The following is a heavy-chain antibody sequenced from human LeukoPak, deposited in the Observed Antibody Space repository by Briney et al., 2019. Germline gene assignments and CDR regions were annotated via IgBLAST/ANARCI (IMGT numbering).Heavy chain of an antibody. CDR2: IYYSGST. CDR3: ARENHYFDY. Sequence: SETLSLTCTVSGGSISGYYWTWIRQPPGKGLEWIGYIYYSGSTNYDPSLKSRVTISIDTSKNQFSLKLNSVTAADTAVYYCARENHYFDYWGQGIQVTVSS. V-gene: IGHV4-59*01. CDR1: GGSISGYY. J-gene: IGHJ4*02.